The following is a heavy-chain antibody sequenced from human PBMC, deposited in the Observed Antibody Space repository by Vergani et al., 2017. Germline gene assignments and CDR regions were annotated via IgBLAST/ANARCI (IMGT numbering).Heavy chain of an antibody. CDR1: GFTFSTFR. J-gene: IGHJ6*03. CDR3: ATFSRQYYDFWSGYYVTDYYYMDV. Sequence: QVHLVESGGGVVQPGRSLRLSCGASGFTFSTFRIHWVRQAPGKGLEWVATIWYDESKKYYADSVQVRFTISRDNSKNTLYLQMNSLGAEDTTVYYCATFSRQYYDFWSGYYVTDYYYMDVWGKGTTVTVS. D-gene: IGHD3-3*01. CDR2: IWYDESKK. V-gene: IGHV3-33*01.